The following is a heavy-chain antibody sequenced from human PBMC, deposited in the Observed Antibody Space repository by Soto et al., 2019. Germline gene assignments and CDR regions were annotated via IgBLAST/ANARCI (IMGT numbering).Heavy chain of an antibody. D-gene: IGHD6-19*01. CDR3: ARGSRSYSSGWYSRYFDY. Sequence: PSETLSLTCAVSSGSISSSNWWSWVRQPPGKGLEWIGEIYHSGSTNYNPSLKSRVTISVDKSKNQFSLKLSSVTAADTAVYYCARGSRSYSSGWYSRYFDYWGQGTLVTVSS. J-gene: IGHJ4*02. CDR1: SGSISSSNW. V-gene: IGHV4-4*02. CDR2: IYHSGST.